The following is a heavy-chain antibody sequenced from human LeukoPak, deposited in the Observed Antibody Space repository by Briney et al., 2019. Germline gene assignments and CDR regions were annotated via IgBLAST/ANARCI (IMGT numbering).Heavy chain of an antibody. CDR2: INHSGST. CDR1: GGSFSGYY. V-gene: IGHV4-34*01. CDR3: ARANVYYYYGMDV. Sequence: SETLSLTCAVYGGSFSGYYWSWIRQPPGKGLEWIGEINHSGSTSYNPSLKSRVTISVDTSKNQFSLKLSSVTAADTAVYYCARANVYYYYGMDVWGQGTTVTVSS. J-gene: IGHJ6*02.